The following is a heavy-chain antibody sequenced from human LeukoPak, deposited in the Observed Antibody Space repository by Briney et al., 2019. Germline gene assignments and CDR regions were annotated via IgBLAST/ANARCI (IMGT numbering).Heavy chain of an antibody. D-gene: IGHD5-18*01. CDR3: ARDRQHGFDN. CDR1: GYTFISNG. CDR2: IRVYSGNT. V-gene: IGHV1-18*01. J-gene: IGHJ3*02. Sequence: ASAKVSCKASGYTFISNGISWVRQTPEQGLEWLGWIRVYSGNTNYAQRFQGRLTMTTDTSTTTAYMELRSLRSDDTAVYYCARDRQHGFDNWGQGTMVTVSS.